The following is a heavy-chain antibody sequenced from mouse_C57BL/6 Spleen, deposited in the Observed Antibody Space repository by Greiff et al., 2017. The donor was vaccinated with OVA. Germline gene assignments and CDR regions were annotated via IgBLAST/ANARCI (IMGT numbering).Heavy chain of an antibody. D-gene: IGHD1-1*01. CDR3: ASPGVVANYFDY. CDR2: ISSGSSTI. V-gene: IGHV5-17*01. CDR1: GFTFSDYG. J-gene: IGHJ2*01. Sequence: EVQLVESGGGLVKPGGSLKLSCAASGFTFSDYGMHWVRQAPEKGLEWVAYISSGSSTIYYADTVKGRFTISRDNAKNTLFLQMTSLRSEDTAMYYCASPGVVANYFDYWGQGTTLTVSS.